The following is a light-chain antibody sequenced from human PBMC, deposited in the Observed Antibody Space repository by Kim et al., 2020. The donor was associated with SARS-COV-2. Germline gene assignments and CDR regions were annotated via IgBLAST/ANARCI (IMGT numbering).Light chain of an antibody. V-gene: IGKV3-15*01. J-gene: IGKJ4*01. Sequence: DIVMTQSPATLSVSPGERATLSCRASQSVSSYLAWYQQKPGQAPRLLIYGASTRAAGIPARFSGSGSWTEFTLTISSLQSEDFAVYYCHQYNNWPPLTFGGGTKVDIK. CDR2: GAS. CDR3: HQYNNWPPLT. CDR1: QSVSSY.